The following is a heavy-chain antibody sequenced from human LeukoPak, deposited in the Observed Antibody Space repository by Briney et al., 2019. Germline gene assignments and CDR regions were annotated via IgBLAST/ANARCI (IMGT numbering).Heavy chain of an antibody. CDR2: IWYDGSNK. J-gene: IGHJ4*02. CDR3: ARAPRIVGATTGYYFDY. Sequence: PGGSLRLSCAASGFTFSSYGMHWVRQAPGKGLEWVAVIWYDGSNKYYADSVKGRFTISRDNSKNTLYLQMNSLRAEDTAVYYCARAPRIVGATTGYYFDYWGQGTLVTVSS. V-gene: IGHV3-33*08. D-gene: IGHD1-26*01. CDR1: GFTFSSYG.